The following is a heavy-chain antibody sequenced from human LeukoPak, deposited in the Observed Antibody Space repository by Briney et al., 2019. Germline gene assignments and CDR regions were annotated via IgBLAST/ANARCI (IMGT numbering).Heavy chain of an antibody. CDR3: ARGPAAMNGNWFDP. J-gene: IGHJ5*02. V-gene: IGHV1-69*01. D-gene: IGHD2-2*01. CDR2: IIPIIGTA. Sequence: SVKVSCKASGGTFSSYAISWVRQAPGQGLEWMGGIIPIIGTANYAQKFQGRVTITADESTSTAYMELSSLRSEDTAVYYCARGPAAMNGNWFDPWGQGTLVTVSS. CDR1: GGTFSSYA.